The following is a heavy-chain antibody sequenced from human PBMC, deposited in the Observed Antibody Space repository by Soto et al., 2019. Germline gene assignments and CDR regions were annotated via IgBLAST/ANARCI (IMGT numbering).Heavy chain of an antibody. CDR1: GFTFSSYA. V-gene: IGHV3-23*01. Sequence: PGGSLRLSCAASGFTFSSYAMSWVRQAPGKGLEWVSAISGSGGSTYYADSVKGRFTISRDNSKNTLYLQMNSLRAEDTAVYYCANENQGIAVAGRPYFDYWGQGTLVTVSS. D-gene: IGHD6-19*01. J-gene: IGHJ4*02. CDR2: ISGSGGST. CDR3: ANENQGIAVAGRPYFDY.